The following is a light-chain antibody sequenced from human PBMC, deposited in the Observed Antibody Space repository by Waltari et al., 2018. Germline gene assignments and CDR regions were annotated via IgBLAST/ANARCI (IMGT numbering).Light chain of an antibody. Sequence: QSALTQPPSVSGSPGQSVTISCTGTSSDVGSYNRVSWYQQPPGTAPKLLIYEATNRPSGVPHRFYGSKSGNTASLTISGLQAEDEADYYCSSYTSRSTVVFGGGTKLTVL. CDR1: SSDVGSYNR. V-gene: IGLV2-18*02. J-gene: IGLJ3*02. CDR3: SSYTSRSTVV. CDR2: EAT.